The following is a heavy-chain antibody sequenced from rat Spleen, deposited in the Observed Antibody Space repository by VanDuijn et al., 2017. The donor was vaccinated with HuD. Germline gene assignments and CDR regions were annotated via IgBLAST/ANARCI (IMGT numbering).Heavy chain of an antibody. D-gene: IGHD1-9*01. CDR3: SRGRVYYGYTGFDY. V-gene: IGHV5-46*01. CDR2: ISASGGST. J-gene: IGHJ2*01. Sequence: EVQLVESGGGLVQPGRSMKLSCAASGFTFSSFPLVWVRQAPTKGLEWVATISASGGSTYYRDSVKGRFTISRDIAKSTLYLQMNSLMSEDTATYYCSRGRVYYGYTGFDYWGQGVMVTVSS. CDR1: GFTFSSFP.